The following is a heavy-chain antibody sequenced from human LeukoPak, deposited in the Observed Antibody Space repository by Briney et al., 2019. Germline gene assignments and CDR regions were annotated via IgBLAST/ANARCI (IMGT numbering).Heavy chain of an antibody. CDR3: ARGVAATGRYGMDV. Sequence: SETLSLTCAVYGGSFSGYSWSWIRQPPGKGLECIGEINHSGSTNFNSSLKSRVTISVDTSKNQCSLRLSSVTAADTAVYYCARGVAATGRYGMDVWGQGTTVTVSS. J-gene: IGHJ6*02. CDR1: GGSFSGYS. CDR2: INHSGST. D-gene: IGHD6-13*01. V-gene: IGHV4-34*01.